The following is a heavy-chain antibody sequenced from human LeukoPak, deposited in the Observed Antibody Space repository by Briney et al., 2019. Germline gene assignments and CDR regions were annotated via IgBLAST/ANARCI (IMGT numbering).Heavy chain of an antibody. J-gene: IGHJ4*02. Sequence: SETLSLTCTVSGGSISSSSYYWGWIRQPPGTGLEWIGSIYYSGSTYYNPSLKSRVTISVDTSKNQFSLKLSSVTAADTAVYYCARVGAFYFDYWGQGTLVTVSS. CDR2: IYYSGST. CDR3: ARVGAFYFDY. D-gene: IGHD1-26*01. V-gene: IGHV4-39*01. CDR1: GGSISSSSYY.